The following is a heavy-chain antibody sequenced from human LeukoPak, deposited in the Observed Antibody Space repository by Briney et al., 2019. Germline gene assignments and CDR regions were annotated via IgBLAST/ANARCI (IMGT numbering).Heavy chain of an antibody. CDR2: ISGSGGST. CDR3: AKDPSRDYCSGTIDF. V-gene: IGHV3-23*01. D-gene: IGHD3-10*01. J-gene: IGHJ4*02. Sequence: PGGSLRLSCAASGFTFSSYAMSWVRQAPGKGLEWVSAISGSGGSTYYADSVKGRFTISRDNSKNTLHLQMNSLRAEDTAVYYCAKDPSRDYCSGTIDFWGQGTLVTVSS. CDR1: GFTFSSYA.